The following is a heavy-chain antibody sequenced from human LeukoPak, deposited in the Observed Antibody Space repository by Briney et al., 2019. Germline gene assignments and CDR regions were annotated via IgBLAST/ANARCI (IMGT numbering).Heavy chain of an antibody. D-gene: IGHD6-6*01. CDR2: IYPGDSDT. Sequence: GESLKISCKGSGYSFTSYWIGWVRQMPGKGLEWMGIIYPGDSDTRYSPSFQGQVTISADKSISTAYLQWRRLKASDTTMYYCARPTAARGPDAFDIWGQGTMVTVSS. CDR3: ARPTAARGPDAFDI. J-gene: IGHJ3*02. V-gene: IGHV5-51*01. CDR1: GYSFTSYW.